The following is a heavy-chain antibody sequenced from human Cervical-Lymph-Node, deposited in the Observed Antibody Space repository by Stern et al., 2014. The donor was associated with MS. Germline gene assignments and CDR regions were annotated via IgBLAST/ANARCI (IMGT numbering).Heavy chain of an antibody. CDR3: ASERYTYYDDQRPPGGFGP. CDR2: VAGLHGDT. J-gene: IGHJ5*02. CDR1: GITFSQSA. Sequence: VQLVESGPEVKKPGTSVKVSCKASGITFSQSAVQWLRQARGQRLAWIGWVAGLHGDTNYAQSFQERVTITRDMSTSTVYMELRSLRSEDTAVYYCASERYTYYDDQRPPGGFGPWGQGTLVTVSS. D-gene: IGHD5-18*01. V-gene: IGHV1-58*03.